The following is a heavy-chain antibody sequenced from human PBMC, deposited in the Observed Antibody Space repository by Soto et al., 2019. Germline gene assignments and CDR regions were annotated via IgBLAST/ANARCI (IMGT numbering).Heavy chain of an antibody. CDR3: PRAAPRYCRGSSFSSGRDY. J-gene: IGHJ4*02. D-gene: IGHD2-15*01. CDR2: INHSGST. V-gene: IGHV4-34*01. Sequence: QVQLQQWGAGLLKPSETLSLTCAVYGGSFSGYYWSWIRQPPGKGLEWIGEINHSGSTNYNPSLQSRLPISVYTSNNQSPLTLRSVTAADTAVYYCPRAAPRYCRGSSFSSGRDYWLQVTLVTVSS. CDR1: GGSFSGYY.